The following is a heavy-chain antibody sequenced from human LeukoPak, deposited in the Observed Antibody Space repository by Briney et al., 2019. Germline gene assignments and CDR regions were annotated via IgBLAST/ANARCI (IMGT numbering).Heavy chain of an antibody. V-gene: IGHV3-21*01. CDR2: ISSSSSYI. J-gene: IGHJ6*02. CDR1: GFTFSSYS. Sequence: GGSLRLSCAASGFTFSSYSMNWVRQAPGKGLEWVSSISSSSSYIYYADSVKGRFTISRDNAKNSLYLQMNSLRAEDTAVYYCAGIAVAGTYYSYGMDVRGQGTTVTVSS. CDR3: AGIAVAGTYYSYGMDV. D-gene: IGHD6-19*01.